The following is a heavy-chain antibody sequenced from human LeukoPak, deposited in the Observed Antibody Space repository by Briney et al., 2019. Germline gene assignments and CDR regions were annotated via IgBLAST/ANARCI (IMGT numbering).Heavy chain of an antibody. D-gene: IGHD1-1*01. Sequence: GGSLRLSCEASGFTFSDYYMSWVRQAPGKGLEWVSYISGSSGYTKYADSVKGRFTISGDNAKNSLYLQVNSLRAEDTAVYYCARGTGTTAYFDYWGQGTPVTVSS. CDR1: GFTFSDYY. CDR2: ISGSSGYT. CDR3: ARGTGTTAYFDY. V-gene: IGHV3-11*06. J-gene: IGHJ4*02.